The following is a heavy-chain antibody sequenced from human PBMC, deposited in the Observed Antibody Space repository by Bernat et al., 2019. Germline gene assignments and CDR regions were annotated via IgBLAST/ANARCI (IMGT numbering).Heavy chain of an antibody. V-gene: IGHV3-30-3*01. CDR2: ISYDGSNK. CDR3: ARDRARVAVAGLPYPGDV. Sequence: QVQLVESGGGVVQPGRSLRLSCAASGLTFSSYGFHWVRQAPGKGLEWVAVISYDGSNKYYADSVKGRFTISRDNSKNTLYLQMNSLRAEDTAVYYCARDRARVAVAGLPYPGDVWGQGTTVTVSS. CDR1: GLTFSSYG. D-gene: IGHD6-19*01. J-gene: IGHJ6*02.